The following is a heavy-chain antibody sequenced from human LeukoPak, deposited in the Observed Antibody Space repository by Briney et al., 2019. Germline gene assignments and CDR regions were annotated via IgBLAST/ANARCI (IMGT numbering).Heavy chain of an antibody. D-gene: IGHD6-19*01. J-gene: IGHJ4*02. CDR1: GDSVSRDSIA. Sequence: SQTLSVTCAISGDSVSRDSIAWNWIRQSPSRGLEWLGRTYYKSAWYNDYAVSVKGRIIINPDTSKNQFSLQLNSVTPEDTAVYYCARGTGWPQFDYWGQGTLVTVSS. V-gene: IGHV6-1*01. CDR2: TYYKSAWYN. CDR3: ARGTGWPQFDY.